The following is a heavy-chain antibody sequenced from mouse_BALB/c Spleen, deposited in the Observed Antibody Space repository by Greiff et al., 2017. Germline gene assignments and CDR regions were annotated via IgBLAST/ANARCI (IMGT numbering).Heavy chain of an antibody. J-gene: IGHJ4*01. Sequence: QVQLQQSGAELVRPGSSVKISCKASGYAFSSYWMNWVKQRPGQGLEWIGQIYPGDGDTNYNGKFKGKATLTADKSSSTAYMQLSSRTSEDSAVYFWARHYGSSYGYAMDYWGQGTSVTVSS. CDR3: ARHYGSSYGYAMDY. CDR2: IYPGDGDT. V-gene: IGHV1-80*01. D-gene: IGHD1-1*01. CDR1: GYAFSSYW.